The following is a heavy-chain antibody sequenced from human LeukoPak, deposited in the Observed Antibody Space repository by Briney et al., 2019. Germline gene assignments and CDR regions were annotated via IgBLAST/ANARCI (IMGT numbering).Heavy chain of an antibody. CDR2: IYYSGST. J-gene: IGHJ4*02. D-gene: IGHD2-15*01. Sequence: SETLSLTCTVSGGSIGSYYWSWIRQPPGKGLEWIGSIYYSGSTNYNPSLKSRVTISVDTSKNQFSLKLSPVTAADTAVYYCARFSGPGPFDYWGQGTLVTVSS. V-gene: IGHV4-59*01. CDR3: ARFSGPGPFDY. CDR1: GGSIGSYY.